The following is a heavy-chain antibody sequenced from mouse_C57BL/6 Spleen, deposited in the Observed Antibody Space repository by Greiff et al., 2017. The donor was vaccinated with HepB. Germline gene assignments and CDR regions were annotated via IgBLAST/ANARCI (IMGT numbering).Heavy chain of an antibody. CDR3: ARGDYGSSSYYAMDY. CDR2: IHPNSGST. V-gene: IGHV1-64*01. Sequence: VQLQQPGAELVKPGASVKLSCKASGYTFTSYWMHWVKQRPGQGLEWIGMIHPNSGSTNYNEKFKSKATLTVDKSSSTAYMQLSSLTSEDSAVYYCARGDYGSSSYYAMDYWGQGTSVTVSS. J-gene: IGHJ4*01. CDR1: GYTFTSYW. D-gene: IGHD1-1*01.